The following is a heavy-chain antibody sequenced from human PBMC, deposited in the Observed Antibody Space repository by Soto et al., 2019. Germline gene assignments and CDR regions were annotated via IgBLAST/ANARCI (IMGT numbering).Heavy chain of an antibody. CDR2: IVPMFGTT. D-gene: IGHD6-13*01. CDR3: ARDLADVHLWDAFDV. V-gene: IGHV1-69*01. J-gene: IGHJ3*01. Sequence: QVQLVQSGPELKKPGSSVKVSCKAPGDTFNSYGISWVRQAPGQGLEWMGGIVPMFGTTNLALKFEDRVTITADELTTTVYMEIRGLTSEETAVYYCARDLADVHLWDAFDVWGHGTRVTVSS. CDR1: GDTFNSYG.